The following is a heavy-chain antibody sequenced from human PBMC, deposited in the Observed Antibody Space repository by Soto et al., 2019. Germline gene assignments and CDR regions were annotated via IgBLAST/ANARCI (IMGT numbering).Heavy chain of an antibody. CDR3: ARGGDCSGGSCHRNWFDP. CDR1: GGTFSSYT. CDR2: IIPILGIA. V-gene: IGHV1-69*02. J-gene: IGHJ5*02. Sequence: QVQLVQSGAEVQKPGSSVKVSCKASGGTFSSYTISWVRQAPGQGLEWMGRIIPILGIANYAQKFQGRVTITADKSTSTAYMELSSLRSEDTAVYYCARGGDCSGGSCHRNWFDPWGQGTLVTVSS. D-gene: IGHD2-15*01.